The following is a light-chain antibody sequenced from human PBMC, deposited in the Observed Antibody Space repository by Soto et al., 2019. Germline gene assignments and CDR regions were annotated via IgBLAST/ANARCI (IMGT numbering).Light chain of an antibody. Sequence: DIVMTQSPDSLAVSLGERATINCKSSQSVLYSSNNKNYLVWYQQKPGQPPKGLIYWASTRASGVPDRFSGSGSGTDFTLTISSLQAEDVAVYFCQQYYSTPHTFGQGTRLEIK. CDR2: WAS. CDR1: QSVLYSSNNKNY. CDR3: QQYYSTPHT. J-gene: IGKJ5*01. V-gene: IGKV4-1*01.